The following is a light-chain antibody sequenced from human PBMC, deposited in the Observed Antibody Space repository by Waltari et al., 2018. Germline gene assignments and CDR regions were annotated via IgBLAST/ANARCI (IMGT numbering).Light chain of an antibody. CDR2: WSS. CDR1: QSILYSSNDKNY. V-gene: IGKV4-1*01. CDR3: QQYYRSRT. Sequence: DIVMTQSPDSLAVSLGERATINCKSSQSILYSSNDKNYLAWYQQKPGQPPKLLIYWSSTRESGVPDRFSGSGSGTDFTLTISSLQAEDVAVYYCQQYYRSRTFGQGTKVEIK. J-gene: IGKJ1*01.